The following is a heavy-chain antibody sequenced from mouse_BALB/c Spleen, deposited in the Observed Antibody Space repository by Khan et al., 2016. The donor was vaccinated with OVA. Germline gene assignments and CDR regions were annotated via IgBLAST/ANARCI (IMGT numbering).Heavy chain of an antibody. CDR2: IRAGGNT. CDR1: GFSLTTYD. V-gene: IGHV2-9*02. J-gene: IGHJ4*01. D-gene: IGHD1-1*01. CDR3: ARSTVIDY. Sequence: QVQLKESGPGLVAPSQSLSITCTVSGFSLTTYDVHWVRQPPGKGLEWLGIIRAGGNTNYNSALMSSLSISKDNSKCHVFLKRTRPQPDDTAMYYCARSTVIDYWGQGTSVTVSS.